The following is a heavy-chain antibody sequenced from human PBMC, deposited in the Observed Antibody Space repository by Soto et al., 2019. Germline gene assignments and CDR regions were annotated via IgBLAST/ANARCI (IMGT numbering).Heavy chain of an antibody. D-gene: IGHD3-10*01. CDR2: IFYSATT. CDR1: GGSISSGNYS. J-gene: IGHJ6*02. CDR3: ARDSGWFGDVNYYYNGMDV. Sequence: QVQLQESGPGLVKPSQTLSLTCTVSGGSISSGNYSWTWIRLPPGQGLEWIGYIFYSATTYYNPSLESRVTLSVDTSKNQFFLKLSSVTAAATAVYFCARDSGWFGDVNYYYNGMDVWGRGTAVTVSS. V-gene: IGHV4-30-4*01.